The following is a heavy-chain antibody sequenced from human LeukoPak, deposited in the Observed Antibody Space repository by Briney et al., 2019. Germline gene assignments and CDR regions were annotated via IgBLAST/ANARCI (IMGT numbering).Heavy chain of an antibody. D-gene: IGHD4-11*01. CDR1: GFTFSNSA. J-gene: IGHJ5*02. CDR2: IGVGSGNT. V-gene: IGHV1-58*01. CDR3: AADHDYSLSYDSYGPLDA. Sequence: SVKVSCKASGFTFSNSAVQWVRQARGQRFEWIGWIGVGSGNTNYAERFQERVTITRDMSTSTAYMELSSLRSEDTAVYYCAADHDYSLSYDSYGPLDAWGQGILVTVSS.